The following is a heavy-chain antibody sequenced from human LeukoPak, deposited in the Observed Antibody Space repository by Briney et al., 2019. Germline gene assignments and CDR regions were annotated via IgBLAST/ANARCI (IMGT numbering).Heavy chain of an antibody. CDR1: GYTFTSYG. J-gene: IGHJ4*02. D-gene: IGHD3-3*01. CDR3: ARDASRKLRFLEWFPFDY. Sequence: ASVKVSRKASGYTFTSYGISWVRQAPGQGLEWMGWISAYNGNTNYAQKLQGRVTMTTDTSTSTAYMELRSLRSDDTAVYYCARDASRKLRFLEWFPFDYWGQGTLVTVSS. CDR2: ISAYNGNT. V-gene: IGHV1-18*01.